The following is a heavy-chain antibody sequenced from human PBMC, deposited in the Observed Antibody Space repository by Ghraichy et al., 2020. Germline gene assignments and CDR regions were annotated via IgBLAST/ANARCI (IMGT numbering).Heavy chain of an antibody. V-gene: IGHV3-30*18. J-gene: IGHJ6*02. CDR1: EFTFSTFG. D-gene: IGHD1-26*01. CDR3: AKEGGTYFDSYYYGLNV. Sequence: SLNISCAASEFTFSTFGMHWVRQAPGKGLEWVASISNDGSSKHYADSVKGRFAISRDNSKYTLHLQMNSLRAEDTAVYYCAKEGGTYFDSYYYGLNVWGPGTTVTVSS. CDR2: ISNDGSSK.